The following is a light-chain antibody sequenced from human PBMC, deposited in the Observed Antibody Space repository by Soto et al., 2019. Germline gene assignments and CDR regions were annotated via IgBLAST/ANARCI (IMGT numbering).Light chain of an antibody. CDR1: QSVSSN. Sequence: EIVMTQAPATLSVSPGERATLSCRASQSVSSNLAWYQQKPGQAPRLLIYGASTRATGIPARFSGSGPGTEFTLTISSLQAEGLAVYCGQQYNSWPRLTFGGGTKVELK. CDR3: QQYNSWPRLT. J-gene: IGKJ4*01. V-gene: IGKV3-15*01. CDR2: GAS.